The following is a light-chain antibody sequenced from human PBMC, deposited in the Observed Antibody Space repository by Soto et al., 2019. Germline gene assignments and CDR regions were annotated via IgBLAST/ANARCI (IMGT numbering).Light chain of an antibody. CDR3: TSYTTISTLA. V-gene: IGLV2-14*01. CDR1: SSDVGGYNY. CDR2: EVS. J-gene: IGLJ3*02. Sequence: QSALTQPASVSGSPGKSITISCTGTSSDVGGYNYVSWYQQHPGKVPKLMIYEVSYRPSGVSNRFSGSKSGNTASLTISGLQAEDEADYYCTSYTTISTLAFGGGTKLTVL.